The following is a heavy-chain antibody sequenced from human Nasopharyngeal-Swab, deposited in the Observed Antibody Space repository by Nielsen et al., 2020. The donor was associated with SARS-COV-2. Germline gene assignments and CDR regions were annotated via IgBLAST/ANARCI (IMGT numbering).Heavy chain of an antibody. J-gene: IGHJ4*02. CDR1: GFTFENYA. V-gene: IGHV3-9*01. CDR3: AKARRTDTYGFESFDY. CDR2: ITWNSGNK. Sequence: SLKISCAASGFTFENYAMHWVRQPPGKGLEWVSGITWNSGNKGYAESVQGRFTISRDNARNSLYLQMNSLRTEDTALYYCAKARRTDTYGFESFDYWGQGTPVTVSS. D-gene: IGHD5-18*01.